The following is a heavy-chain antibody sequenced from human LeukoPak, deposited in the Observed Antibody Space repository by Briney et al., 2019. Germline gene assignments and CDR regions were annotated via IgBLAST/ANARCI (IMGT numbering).Heavy chain of an antibody. Sequence: GGSLRLSCAASGFTFSSYWMSWVRQAPGKGLEWVSSISSSSSYIYYADSVKGRFTISRDNAKNSLYLQMNSLRAEDTAVYYCASLPGRFGDSYYYYMDVWGKGTTVTVSS. CDR1: GFTFSSYW. D-gene: IGHD3-10*01. CDR3: ASLPGRFGDSYYYYMDV. J-gene: IGHJ6*03. CDR2: ISSSSSYI. V-gene: IGHV3-21*01.